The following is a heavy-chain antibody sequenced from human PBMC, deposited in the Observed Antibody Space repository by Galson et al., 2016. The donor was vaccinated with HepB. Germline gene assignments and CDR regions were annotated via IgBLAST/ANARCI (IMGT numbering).Heavy chain of an antibody. CDR2: IDPNSGYS. J-gene: IGHJ4*02. CDR3: ARDLSQQLEPLGY. V-gene: IGHV1-46*01. D-gene: IGHD6-13*01. Sequence: SVKVSCKASGYTFTAYYIHWVRQAPGQGLEWMGIIDPNSGYSTYAQKFQGKVHMTRDTSTNTLYMDVSSLTSEDTAIYYCARDLSQQLEPLGYWGQGTLVTVSS. CDR1: GYTFTAYY.